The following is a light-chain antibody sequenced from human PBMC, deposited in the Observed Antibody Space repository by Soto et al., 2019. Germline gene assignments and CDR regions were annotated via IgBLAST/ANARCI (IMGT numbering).Light chain of an antibody. CDR1: QDISNS. J-gene: IGKJ1*01. Sequence: DIQLTQSPASLSASVGDRVTISCQASQDISNSINWFQHRPGKAPRLLIFHASTLDTGVPSRFSGSGSGTEFTLTISSLQPEDFATYYCQKYNSFWTFGQGTKVDIK. V-gene: IGKV1-33*01. CDR2: HAS. CDR3: QKYNSFWT.